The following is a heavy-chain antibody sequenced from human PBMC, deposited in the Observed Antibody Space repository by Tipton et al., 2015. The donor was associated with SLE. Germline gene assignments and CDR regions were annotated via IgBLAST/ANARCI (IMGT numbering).Heavy chain of an antibody. Sequence: TLSLTCTVSGGSITTGPYYWGWIRQPPGKGLEWIGSVYYSGSTNYNPSLKSRVTMSVDLSKNQFSLNLTSMTAADTAVYYCARGTRVSATKLWGQGTLVTVSS. D-gene: IGHD2-21*02. V-gene: IGHV4-39*07. CDR2: VYYSGST. CDR3: ARGTRVSATKL. J-gene: IGHJ4*02. CDR1: GGSITTGPYY.